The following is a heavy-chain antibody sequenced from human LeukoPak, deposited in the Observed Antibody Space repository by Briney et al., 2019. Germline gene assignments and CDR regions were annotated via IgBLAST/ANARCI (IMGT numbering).Heavy chain of an antibody. CDR1: GYTFTGYY. CDR3: ARVSIAAALVGWYFDL. Sequence: GASVKVTCKASGYTFTGYYMHWVRQATGQGLEWMGWINPNSGGTNYAQKFQGWVTMTRDTSISTAYMELSRLRSDDTAVYYCARVSIAAALVGWYFDLWGRGTLVTVSS. D-gene: IGHD6-13*01. V-gene: IGHV1-2*04. CDR2: INPNSGGT. J-gene: IGHJ2*01.